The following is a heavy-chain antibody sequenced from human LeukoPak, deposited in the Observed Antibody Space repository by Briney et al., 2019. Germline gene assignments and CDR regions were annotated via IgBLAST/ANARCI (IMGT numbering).Heavy chain of an antibody. J-gene: IGHJ4*02. D-gene: IGHD3-10*01. CDR3: ARGLGARGVIIRAANFDY. Sequence: ASVKVSCKASGYTFTGYYMHWVRQAPGQGLEWMGWINPNSGGTNYAQKFQGRVTMTRDTSISTAYMELSRLRSDDTAVYYCARGLGARGVIIRAANFDYWGQGTLVTVSS. CDR2: INPNSGGT. V-gene: IGHV1-2*02. CDR1: GYTFTGYY.